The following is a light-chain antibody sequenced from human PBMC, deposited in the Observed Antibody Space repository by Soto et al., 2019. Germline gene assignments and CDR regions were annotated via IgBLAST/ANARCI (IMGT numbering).Light chain of an antibody. V-gene: IGKV1-13*02. CDR2: DVS. Sequence: GDRVPISCRASQDVRGALAWYQQKPGTAPKILIYDVSVLESGVPTRFSGSGSGTDFTPTITSLQPVDFATYYCQQFNSYPITFGQGTRLEIK. J-gene: IGKJ5*01. CDR3: QQFNSYPIT. CDR1: QDVRGA.